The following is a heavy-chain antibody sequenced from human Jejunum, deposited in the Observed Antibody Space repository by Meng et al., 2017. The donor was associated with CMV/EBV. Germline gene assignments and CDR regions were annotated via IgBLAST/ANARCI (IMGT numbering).Heavy chain of an antibody. D-gene: IGHD3-16*01. CDR1: GHTFTPCY. CDR2: IDPSDGST. V-gene: IGHV1-46*01. J-gene: IGHJ5*02. Sequence: EASGHTFTPCYIHWMRQAPGLGLEWMGVIDPSDGSTSYSQKFQGRVTVTRDTSTSTVYMELGGLTSEDTAVYYCAREGLRGGGWFDPWAQGTLVTVSS. CDR3: AREGLRGGGWFDP.